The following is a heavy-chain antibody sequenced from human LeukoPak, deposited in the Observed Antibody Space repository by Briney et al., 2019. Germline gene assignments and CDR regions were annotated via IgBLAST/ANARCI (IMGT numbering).Heavy chain of an antibody. Sequence: SETLSVTCAVYGGSFSGYYWSWIRQPPGKGLEWIGEINHSGSTNYNPSLKSRVTISVDTSKNQFSLKLSSVTAADTAVYYCARAWLFSGGWFDPWGQGTLVTVSS. CDR3: ARAWLFSGGWFDP. CDR1: GGSFSGYY. V-gene: IGHV4-34*01. J-gene: IGHJ5*02. D-gene: IGHD3-22*01. CDR2: INHSGST.